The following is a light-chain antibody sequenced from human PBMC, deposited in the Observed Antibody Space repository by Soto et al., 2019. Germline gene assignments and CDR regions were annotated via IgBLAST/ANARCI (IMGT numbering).Light chain of an antibody. CDR3: SSYAGSNNLP. V-gene: IGLV2-8*01. CDR1: ISDVGGYNY. J-gene: IGLJ1*01. Sequence: QSALTQPPSASGSPGQSVTISCTGTISDVGGYNYVSWYQQHPGKAPKLMIYEVSKRPSGVPDRFSGSKSGNTASLTVSGLQAEDEADYYCSSYAGSNNLPFGTGTKVTAL. CDR2: EVS.